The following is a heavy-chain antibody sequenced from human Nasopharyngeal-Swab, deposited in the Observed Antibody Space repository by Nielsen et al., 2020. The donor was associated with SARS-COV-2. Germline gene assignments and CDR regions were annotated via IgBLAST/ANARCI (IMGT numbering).Heavy chain of an antibody. CDR1: GRSIRSSSSY. CDR2: IYYSGST. D-gene: IGHD3-22*01. V-gene: IGHV4-39*01. CDR3: ARQPQSIYYDSSAFDY. J-gene: IGHJ4*02. Sequence: SETLSLTCTVSGRSIRSSSSYWGWIRQPPGKGLEWVGSIYYSGSTYYTPSLNSRVTISVDTFKSQFSLKLRSVTAADTAVYYCARQPQSIYYDSSAFDYWGQGTLVTVSS.